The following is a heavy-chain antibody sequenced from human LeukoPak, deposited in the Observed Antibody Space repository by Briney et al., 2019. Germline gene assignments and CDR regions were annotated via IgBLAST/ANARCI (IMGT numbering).Heavy chain of an antibody. J-gene: IGHJ4*02. CDR1: GFTFSTYG. CDR3: AEEPAPYRSGWYWIH. D-gene: IGHD6-19*01. Sequence: GGSLRLSCAASGFTFSTYGMHWVRQAPGKGLEGVAVVGNDGDIKYYADSVKGRFTISRDNSKNTLCLQTNSLRVEDTAVYYCAEEPAPYRSGWYWIHWGQGTLVTVSS. V-gene: IGHV3-30*18. CDR2: VGNDGDIK.